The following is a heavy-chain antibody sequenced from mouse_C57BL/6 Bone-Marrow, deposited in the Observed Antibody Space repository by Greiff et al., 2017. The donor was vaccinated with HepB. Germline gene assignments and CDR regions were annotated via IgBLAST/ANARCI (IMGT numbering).Heavy chain of an antibody. D-gene: IGHD1-1*01. CDR3: ARPYYYGSSFYFDY. J-gene: IGHJ2*01. CDR1: GFTFSSYA. V-gene: IGHV5S21*01. Sequence: EVKLMESGEGLVKPGGSLKLSCAASGFTFSSYAMSWVRQTPEKRLEWVAYISSGGDYIYYADTVKGRFTISRDNARNTLYLQMSSLKSEDTAMYYCARPYYYGSSFYFDYWGQGTTLTVSS. CDR2: ISSGGDYI.